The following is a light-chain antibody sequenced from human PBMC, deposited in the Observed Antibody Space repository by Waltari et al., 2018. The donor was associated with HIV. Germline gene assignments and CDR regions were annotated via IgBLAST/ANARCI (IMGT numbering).Light chain of an antibody. V-gene: IGKV4-1*01. CDR2: WAS. J-gene: IGKJ4*01. CDR1: QSVLYSSNNKNY. CDR3: QQYYSTPPT. Sequence: DIVMTQSPDSLVVSLGERATINCKSRQSVLYSSNNKNYLAWYQQKPGQPPKLLIYWASTRESGVPDRFSGSGSGTDFTLTIGSLQAEDVAVYYCQQYYSTPPTFGGGTKVEIK.